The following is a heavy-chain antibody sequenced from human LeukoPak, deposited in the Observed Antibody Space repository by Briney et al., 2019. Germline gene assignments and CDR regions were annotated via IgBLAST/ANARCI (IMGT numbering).Heavy chain of an antibody. Sequence: GGSLRLSCAASGLTFDDYGMSWVRQAPGKGPEWVSGINWNGGSTGYADSVKGRFTISRDNAKNTLHLQMNSLRAEDTAVYSCAKGRSGVSSAAINYWGQGTLVTVSS. CDR3: AKGRSGVSSAAINY. CDR1: GLTFDDYG. J-gene: IGHJ4*02. CDR2: INWNGGST. D-gene: IGHD2-2*01. V-gene: IGHV3-20*04.